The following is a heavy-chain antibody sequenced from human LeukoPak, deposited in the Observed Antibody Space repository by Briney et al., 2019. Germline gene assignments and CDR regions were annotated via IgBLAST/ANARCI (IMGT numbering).Heavy chain of an antibody. CDR1: GFTFSSYA. D-gene: IGHD6-19*01. CDR2: IYSGGST. J-gene: IGHJ4*02. Sequence: GGSLRLSCAASGFTFSSYAMSWVRQAPGKGLEWVSVIYSGGSTYYADSVKGRFTISRDNSKNTLYLQMNSLRAEDTAVYYCARSSGWGMYYFDYWGQGTLVTVSS. CDR3: ARSSGWGMYYFDY. V-gene: IGHV3-66*01.